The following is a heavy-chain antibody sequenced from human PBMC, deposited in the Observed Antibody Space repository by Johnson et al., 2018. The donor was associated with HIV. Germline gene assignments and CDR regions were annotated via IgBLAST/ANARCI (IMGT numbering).Heavy chain of an antibody. CDR3: ARGDGYRRAFDI. CDR1: GFTFSDYY. J-gene: IGHJ3*02. V-gene: IGHV3-11*04. Sequence: QVQLVESGGGLVKPGGSLRLSCAASGFTFSDYYMSWIRQAPGKGLEWVSYISSSGNTIYYAESVKGRFTISRDSSKNTLFLQMNSLRAEDTAVYYCARGDGYRRAFDIWGQGTMVTVSS. D-gene: IGHD1-1*01. CDR2: ISSSGNTI.